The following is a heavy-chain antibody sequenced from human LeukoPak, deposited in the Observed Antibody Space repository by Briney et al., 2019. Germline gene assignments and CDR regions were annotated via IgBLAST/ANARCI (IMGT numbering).Heavy chain of an antibody. CDR3: ARLNLVATYEAFDI. J-gene: IGHJ3*02. V-gene: IGHV4-34*01. CDR1: GGSFSGYY. CDR2: INHSGST. D-gene: IGHD5-12*01. Sequence: SETLSLTCAVYGGSFSGYYWSWIRQPPGKGLEWLGEINHSGSTNYNPSLKSRVTISVDTSKNQFSLKLSSVTAADTAVYYCARLNLVATYEAFDIWGQGTMVTVSS.